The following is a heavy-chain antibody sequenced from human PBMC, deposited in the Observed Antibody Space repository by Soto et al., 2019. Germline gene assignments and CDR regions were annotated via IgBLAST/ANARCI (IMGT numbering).Heavy chain of an antibody. Sequence: QVKLVQSGAEVKKPGASVTVSCKASGYTFSNYALHWVRQPHGQRLEWLGWINAGNGYTQYSQNFQGRVTLTRDTSATTAYMEPSSLRSEDTALYYCARVLDCSGGSCLEDYCYGWDVWGQGTTVTVSS. CDR1: GYTFSNYA. V-gene: IGHV1-3*01. D-gene: IGHD2-15*01. J-gene: IGHJ6*02. CDR2: INAGNGYT. CDR3: ARVLDCSGGSCLEDYCYGWDV.